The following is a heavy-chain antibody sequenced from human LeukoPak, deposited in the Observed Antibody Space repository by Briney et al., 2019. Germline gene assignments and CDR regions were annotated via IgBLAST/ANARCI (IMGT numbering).Heavy chain of an antibody. V-gene: IGHV1-2*02. CDR3: AGTYYYDCPGSRGNTFDI. J-gene: IGHJ3*02. CDR2: INPNSGGT. D-gene: IGHD3-22*01. Sequence: ASVKVSCKASGYTFTGYYMHWVRQAPGQGLEWMGWINPNSGGTAYAQKFQGRVTMTRDTSISTAYVELSGLRSGDTAMYYCAGTYYYDCPGSRGNTFDIWGQGTMVTVSS. CDR1: GYTFTGYY.